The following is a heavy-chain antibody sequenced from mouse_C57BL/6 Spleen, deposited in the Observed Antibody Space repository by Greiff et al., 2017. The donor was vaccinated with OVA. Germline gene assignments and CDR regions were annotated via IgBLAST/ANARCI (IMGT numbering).Heavy chain of an antibody. Sequence: EVKLMESGPELVKPGASVKIPCKASGYTFTDYNMDWVKQSHGKSLEWIGDINPNNGGTIYNQKFKGKATLTVDKSSSTAYMELRSLTSEDTAVYYCARSYYGSSSFDYWGQGTTLTVSS. J-gene: IGHJ2*01. CDR3: ARSYYGSSSFDY. D-gene: IGHD1-1*01. CDR1: GYTFTDYN. V-gene: IGHV1-18*01. CDR2: INPNNGGT.